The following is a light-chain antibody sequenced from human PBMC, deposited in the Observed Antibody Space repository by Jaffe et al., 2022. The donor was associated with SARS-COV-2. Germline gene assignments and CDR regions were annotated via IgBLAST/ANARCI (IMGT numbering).Light chain of an antibody. Sequence: QSVLTQPPSVSAAPGQKVTISCSGSSSNIGSNYVSWYQQLPGTAPRLLIYENNKRPSGIPDRFSGSKSGTSATLGITGLQTGDEADYFCGTWDDSLSARVFGGLTKLTVL. CDR3: GTWDDSLSARV. V-gene: IGLV1-51*02. CDR1: SSNIGSNY. J-gene: IGLJ3*02. CDR2: ENN.